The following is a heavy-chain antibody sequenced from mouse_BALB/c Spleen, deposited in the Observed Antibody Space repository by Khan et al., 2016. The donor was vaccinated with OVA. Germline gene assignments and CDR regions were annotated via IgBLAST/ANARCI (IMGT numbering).Heavy chain of an antibody. CDR2: INPTSGYT. Sequence: VKLLESGAELAKPGASVKMSCKASGYTFTTYWMHWVKQRPGQGLEWIGYINPTSGYTDYNEKFKDRATLSADKSSSTAYMQLSSLTSEDSAVYYCTRDRIDYWGQGTTRTVSS. J-gene: IGHJ2*01. V-gene: IGHV1-7*01. CDR3: TRDRIDY. CDR1: GYTFTTYW.